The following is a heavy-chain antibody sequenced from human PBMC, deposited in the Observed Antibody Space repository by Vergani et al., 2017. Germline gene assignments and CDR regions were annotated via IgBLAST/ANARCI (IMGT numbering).Heavy chain of an antibody. J-gene: IGHJ4*02. CDR1: GYTFTSHY. CDR3: ARESHGGFDY. CDR2: INPSGGSR. V-gene: IGHV1-46*03. D-gene: IGHD3-10*01. Sequence: QVQLVQSGAEVKKPGASVKVSCKASGYTFTSHYMHWVRQAPGQGLEWMGIINPSGGSRRYAQKFQGRVTMTRATSTSTVYMELSSLRSEDTAVYYCARESHGGFDYWGQGTLVTVSS.